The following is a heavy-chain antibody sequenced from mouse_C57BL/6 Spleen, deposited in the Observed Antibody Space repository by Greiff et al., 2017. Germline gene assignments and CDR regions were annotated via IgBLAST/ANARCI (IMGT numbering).Heavy chain of an antibody. D-gene: IGHD2-4*01. J-gene: IGHJ2*01. V-gene: IGHV1-15*01. CDR2: IDPETGGN. CDR1: GYTFTDYE. Sequence: QVQLQQSGAELVRPGASVTLSCKASGYTFTDYEMHWVKQTPVHGLEWIGAIDPETGGNAYNQKFKGKAILTADKSSSTAYMELRSLTSEDSAVYYCTRNYYDYSFDYWGQGTTLTVSS. CDR3: TRNYYDYSFDY.